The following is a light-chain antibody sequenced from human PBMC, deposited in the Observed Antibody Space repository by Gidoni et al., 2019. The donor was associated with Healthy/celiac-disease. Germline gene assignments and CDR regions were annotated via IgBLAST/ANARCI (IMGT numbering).Light chain of an antibody. CDR1: QSISSY. J-gene: IGKJ1*01. CDR2: AAS. Sequence: DIQMTQSPSSLSASVGDRVTITCRASQSISSYLNWYQQKPGKAPKLLIYAASSLQSGVPSRFSGSGSGTDFTLTISSLQPEDFATYYCQQSYTTVTFRQXTKVEIK. V-gene: IGKV1-39*01. CDR3: QQSYTTVT.